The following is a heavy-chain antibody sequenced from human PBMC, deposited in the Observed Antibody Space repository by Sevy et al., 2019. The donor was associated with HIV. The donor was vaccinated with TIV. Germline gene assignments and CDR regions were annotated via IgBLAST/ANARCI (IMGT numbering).Heavy chain of an antibody. CDR2: ISSSSSYI. V-gene: IGHV3-21*01. CDR1: GFTFSSYT. Sequence: GGSLRLSCAASGFTFSSYTMNWVRQAPGKGLEWVSSISSSSSYIYYADSVKGRFTISRDNAKNSLYLQMNSLRAEDTAVYYCVRDGGCSSTSCLLYFDYWGQGTLVTVSS. CDR3: VRDGGCSSTSCLLYFDY. J-gene: IGHJ4*02. D-gene: IGHD2-2*01.